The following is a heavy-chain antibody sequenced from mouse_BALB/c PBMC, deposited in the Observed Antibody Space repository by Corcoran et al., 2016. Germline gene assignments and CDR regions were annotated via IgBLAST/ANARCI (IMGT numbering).Heavy chain of an antibody. Sequence: EVQLQQSGAELVKPGASVKLSCTASGFNIKDTYMHWVKQRPEQGLEWIGRIDPANGNTKYDPKFQGKATITADTSSNTAYLQLSSLTSEDTAVYYCASQEDGYPFAYWGQGTLVTVSA. V-gene: IGHV14-3*02. D-gene: IGHD2-3*01. CDR1: GFNIKDTY. J-gene: IGHJ3*01. CDR2: IDPANGNT. CDR3: ASQEDGYPFAY.